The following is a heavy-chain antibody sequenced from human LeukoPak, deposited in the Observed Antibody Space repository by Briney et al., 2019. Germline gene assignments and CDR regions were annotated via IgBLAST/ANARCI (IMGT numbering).Heavy chain of an antibody. CDR1: GYTFTSYS. V-gene: IGHV1-18*01. CDR3: ARGMVRGVMSYYYYYMDV. Sequence: ASVKVSCKASGYTFTSYSISWVRRAPGQGLEWMGWISPYNGNTSYAQKLQGRVTMTTDTSTSTAYMELRSLRSEDTAVYYCARGMVRGVMSYYYYYMDVWGKGTTVTISS. CDR2: ISPYNGNT. D-gene: IGHD3-10*01. J-gene: IGHJ6*03.